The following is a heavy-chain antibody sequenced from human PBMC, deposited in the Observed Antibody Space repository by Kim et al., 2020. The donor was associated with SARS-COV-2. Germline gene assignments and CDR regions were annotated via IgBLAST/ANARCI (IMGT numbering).Heavy chain of an antibody. Sequence: VKGRFTISRDDAKNTLYLQMNSLRAEDTAVYYCASGAVAGTLYYYYGMDVWGQGTTVTVSS. V-gene: IGHV3-74*01. D-gene: IGHD6-19*01. CDR3: ASGAVAGTLYYYYGMDV. J-gene: IGHJ6*02.